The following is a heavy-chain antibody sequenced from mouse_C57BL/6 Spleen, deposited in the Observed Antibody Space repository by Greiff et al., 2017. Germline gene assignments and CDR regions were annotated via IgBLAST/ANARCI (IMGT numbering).Heavy chain of an antibody. CDR1: GFNIKDYY. CDR3: ARWGGYDWAMDY. V-gene: IGHV14-2*01. CDR2: IDPEDGET. J-gene: IGHJ4*01. D-gene: IGHD2-2*01. Sequence: VQLQQSGAELVKPGASVKLSCTASGFNIKDYYMHWVKQRTEQGLEWIGRIDPEDGETEYAPKFQGKATLTADTSSNTAYLQLSSLTSEDTAVYYCARWGGYDWAMDYWGQGTSVTVSS.